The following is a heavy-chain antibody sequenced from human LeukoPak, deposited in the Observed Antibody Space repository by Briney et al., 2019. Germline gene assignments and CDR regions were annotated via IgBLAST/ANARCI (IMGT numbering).Heavy chain of an antibody. J-gene: IGHJ6*02. D-gene: IGHD5-24*01. CDR1: GYTFTNYA. Sequence: ASVKVSCKASGYTFTNYAMNWVRQAPGQGLEWMGWINTNTGNPTYAQGFTGRFVFSLDTSVTTAYLQISSLRAEDTAVYYCARSDYNYLFNYGMDVWGQGTTVTVSS. V-gene: IGHV7-4-1*02. CDR2: INTNTGNP. CDR3: ARSDYNYLFNYGMDV.